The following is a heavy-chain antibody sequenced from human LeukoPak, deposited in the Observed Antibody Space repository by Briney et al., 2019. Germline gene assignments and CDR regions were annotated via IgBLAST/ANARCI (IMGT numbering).Heavy chain of an antibody. D-gene: IGHD6-13*01. CDR3: ARSSSRYGPFDY. J-gene: IGHJ4*02. Sequence: GESLRLSCAASGFTFSGYEMNWVRQAPGKGLEWVSYISSSGSTIYYADSVKGRFTISRDNAKNSLYLQMNSLRAEDTAVYYCARSSSRYGPFDYWGQGTLVTVSS. CDR2: ISSSGSTI. V-gene: IGHV3-48*03. CDR1: GFTFSGYE.